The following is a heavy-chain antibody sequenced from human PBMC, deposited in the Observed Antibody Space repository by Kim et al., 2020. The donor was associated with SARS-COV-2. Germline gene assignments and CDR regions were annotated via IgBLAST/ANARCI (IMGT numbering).Heavy chain of an antibody. V-gene: IGHV4-59*01. CDR3: AREYSRNGWFDP. CDR2: IYYSGST. J-gene: IGHJ5*02. Sequence: SETLSLTCTVSGGSISSYYWSWIRQPPGKGLEWIGYIYYSGSTNYNPSLKSRVTISVDTSKNQFSLKLSSVTAADTAVYYCAREYSRNGWFDPWGQGTLVTVSS. D-gene: IGHD6-13*01. CDR1: GGSISSYY.